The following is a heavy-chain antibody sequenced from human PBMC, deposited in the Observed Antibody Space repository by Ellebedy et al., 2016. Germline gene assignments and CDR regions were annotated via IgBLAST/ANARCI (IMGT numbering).Heavy chain of an antibody. J-gene: IGHJ6*02. V-gene: IGHV3-48*01. CDR3: AKDDYGDPRGGLDV. Sequence: GGSLRLSXAASGFVFSDYGMNWVRQAPGKGPEWVSYISRSSSIIYYADSVKGRFTISRDNAKNSLYLQMNSLRAEDTAIYYCAKDDYGDPRGGLDVWGQGTTVTVFS. D-gene: IGHD4/OR15-4a*01. CDR2: ISRSSSII. CDR1: GFVFSDYG.